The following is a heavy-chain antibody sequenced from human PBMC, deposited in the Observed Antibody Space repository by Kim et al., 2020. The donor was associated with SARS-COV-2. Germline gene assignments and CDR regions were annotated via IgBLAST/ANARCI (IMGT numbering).Heavy chain of an antibody. J-gene: IGHJ4*02. CDR3: AVDPGYCSSTTCYA. D-gene: IGHD2-2*01. Sequence: YADAVKGRLTIPRDNSQNTLYLQMNSLRAEDTAVYYCAVDPGYCSSTTCYAWGQGTLVTVSS. V-gene: IGHV3-23*01.